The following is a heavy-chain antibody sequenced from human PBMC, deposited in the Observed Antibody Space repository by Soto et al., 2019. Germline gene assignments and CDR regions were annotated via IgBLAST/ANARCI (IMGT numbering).Heavy chain of an antibody. CDR3: AKPVSPGRDYDFWSGYYRGGGYYYYYMDV. J-gene: IGHJ6*03. CDR1: GFTFSSYA. Sequence: EVQLLESGGGLVQPGESLRLSCAASGFTFSSYAMSWVRQAPGKGLEWVSAISGSGGSTYYADSVKGRFTISRDNSKNTLYLQMNSLRAEDTAVYYCAKPVSPGRDYDFWSGYYRGGGYYYYYMDVWGKGTTVTVSS. D-gene: IGHD3-3*01. CDR2: ISGSGGST. V-gene: IGHV3-23*01.